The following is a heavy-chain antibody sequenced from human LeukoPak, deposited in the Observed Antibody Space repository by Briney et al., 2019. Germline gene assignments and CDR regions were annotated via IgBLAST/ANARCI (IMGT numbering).Heavy chain of an antibody. CDR3: ARRAGIGQAYFDY. D-gene: IGHD6-13*01. Sequence: SETLSLTCTVSGGSMSFYYWSWIRQSPGKGLECIGYIYYSGSTYYNPSLKSRVTISVDTSKNQFSLNLDPATAADTAVYYCARRAGIGQAYFDYWGQGTLVTVSS. CDR2: IYYSGST. J-gene: IGHJ4*02. CDR1: GGSMSFYY. V-gene: IGHV4-59*08.